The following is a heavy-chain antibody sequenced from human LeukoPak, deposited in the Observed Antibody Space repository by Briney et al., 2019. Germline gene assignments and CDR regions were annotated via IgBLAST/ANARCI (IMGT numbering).Heavy chain of an antibody. CDR3: AHITVITPFDY. CDR2: IYWDDDK. CDR1: GFSLSTSGVG. J-gene: IGHJ4*02. V-gene: IGHV2-5*02. Sequence: SGPTLVEPTQTLTLTCTFSGFSLSTSGVGVGWIRQPPGKALEWLALIYWDDDKLYSPSLKSRLTITRDTSKNQVVLTMTNMDPVDTATYYCAHITVITPFDYWGQGTLVTVSS. D-gene: IGHD4-17*01.